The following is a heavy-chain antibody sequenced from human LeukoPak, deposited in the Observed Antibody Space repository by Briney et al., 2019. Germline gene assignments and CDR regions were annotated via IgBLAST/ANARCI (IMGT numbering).Heavy chain of an antibody. CDR2: IIPIFGTA. J-gene: IGHJ5*02. Sequence: GASVKVSRKASGGTFSSYAISWGRQAPGQGLEWMGGIIPIFGTANYAQKFQGRVTITADESTSTAYMELSSLRSEDTAVYYCATYYDILTGYPLNWFDPWGQGTLVTVSS. CDR3: ATYYDILTGYPLNWFDP. CDR1: GGTFSSYA. V-gene: IGHV1-69*13. D-gene: IGHD3-9*01.